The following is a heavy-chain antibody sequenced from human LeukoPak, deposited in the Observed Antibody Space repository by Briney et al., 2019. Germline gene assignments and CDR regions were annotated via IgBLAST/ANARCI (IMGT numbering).Heavy chain of an antibody. CDR3: ARGQEMATIDSPDY. CDR2: INHSGST. CDR1: GGSFSGYY. V-gene: IGHV4-34*01. D-gene: IGHD5-12*01. J-gene: IGHJ4*02. Sequence: SETLSLTCAVYGGSFSGYYWSWIRQPPGKGLEWIGEINHSGSTNYNPSLKSRVTTSVDMSKNQFSLKLSSVTAADTAVYYCARGQEMATIDSPDYWGQGTLVTVSS.